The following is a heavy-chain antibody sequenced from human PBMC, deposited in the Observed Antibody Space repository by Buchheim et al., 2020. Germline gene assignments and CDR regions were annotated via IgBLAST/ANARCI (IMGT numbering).Heavy chain of an antibody. V-gene: IGHV3-30-3*01. Sequence: QVQLVESGGGVVQPGRSLRLSCAASGFTFSSYAMHWVRQAPGKGLEWVAVISYDGSNKYYADSVKGRFTISRDNSKKTLYLQMNSLRAEDTAVYYCAREPDQSTVSTLNWFDPWGQGTL. CDR2: ISYDGSNK. J-gene: IGHJ5*02. CDR1: GFTFSSYA. D-gene: IGHD4-17*01. CDR3: AREPDQSTVSTLNWFDP.